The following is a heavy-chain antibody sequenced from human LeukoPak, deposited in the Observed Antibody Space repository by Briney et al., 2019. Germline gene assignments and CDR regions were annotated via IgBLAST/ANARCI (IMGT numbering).Heavy chain of an antibody. CDR1: GYTLTELS. Sequence: GASVKVSCKVSGYTLTELSMHWVRQAPGKGLEWMGGFDPEDGETIYAQKFQGRATMTEDTSTDTAYMELSSLRSEDTAVYYCATKGALTMVRGVSRWIDYWGQGTLVTVSS. CDR3: ATKGALTMVRGVSRWIDY. D-gene: IGHD3-10*01. J-gene: IGHJ4*02. CDR2: FDPEDGET. V-gene: IGHV1-24*01.